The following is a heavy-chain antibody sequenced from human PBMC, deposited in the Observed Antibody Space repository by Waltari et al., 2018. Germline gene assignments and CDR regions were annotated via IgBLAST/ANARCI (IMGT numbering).Heavy chain of an antibody. V-gene: IGHV1-18*01. CDR2: ISAYNGNT. Sequence: QVQLVQSGAEVKKPGASVKVSCRDSGYTFTSFGNSWVEQAPGQGREWRGWISAYNGNTNYAQKLQGRVTMTTDTSTSTAYMELRSLRSDDTAVYYCARETIFGVETDYWGQGTLVTVSS. CDR1: GYTFTSFG. CDR3: ARETIFGVETDY. J-gene: IGHJ4*02. D-gene: IGHD3-3*01.